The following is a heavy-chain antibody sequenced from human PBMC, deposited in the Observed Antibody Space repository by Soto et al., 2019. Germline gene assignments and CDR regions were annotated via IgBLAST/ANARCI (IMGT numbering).Heavy chain of an antibody. CDR1: GYTFTMYA. D-gene: IGHD6-13*01. J-gene: IGHJ5*02. CDR2: ISAYNGNT. CDR3: ARSPAATGTSWFDP. V-gene: IGHV1-18*04. Sequence: ASVKVSCKASGYTFTMYAISWVRQAPGQGLEWMGWISAYNGNTNYAQKFQGRVTMTTDTSTSTAYMEVRSLRSDDTAMYYCARSPAATGTSWFDPWGQGTLVTVSS.